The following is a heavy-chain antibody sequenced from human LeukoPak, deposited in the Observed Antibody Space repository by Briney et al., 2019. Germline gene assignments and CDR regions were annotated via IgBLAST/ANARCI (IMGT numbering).Heavy chain of an antibody. Sequence: ASVKVSCKASGGTFSSYAISWVRQAPGQGLEWMGRIIPILGIANYAQKFQGRVTITADKSTSTAYMELSSLRSEDTAVYYCARDTAMVTFLFDYWGQGTLVTVSS. J-gene: IGHJ4*02. CDR1: GGTFSSYA. CDR3: ARDTAMVTFLFDY. CDR2: IIPILGIA. D-gene: IGHD5-18*01. V-gene: IGHV1-69*04.